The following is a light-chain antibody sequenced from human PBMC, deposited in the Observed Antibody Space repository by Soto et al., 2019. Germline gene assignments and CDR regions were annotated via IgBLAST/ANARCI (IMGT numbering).Light chain of an antibody. CDR3: QQFDNFPIT. Sequence: DILLTQSPSFLSASVGDRVTFTCQASQDITTYLNWYQQKPGKAPKLLIFDASSLKTGVPSRFSGSGSGTHFTLVISSLQPEDVAMYYCQQFDNFPITFGQGTRLEIK. CDR2: DAS. V-gene: IGKV1-33*01. J-gene: IGKJ5*01. CDR1: QDITTY.